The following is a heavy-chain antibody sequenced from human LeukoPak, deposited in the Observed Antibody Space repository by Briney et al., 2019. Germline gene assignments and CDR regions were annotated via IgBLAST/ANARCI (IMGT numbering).Heavy chain of an antibody. D-gene: IGHD2-2*02. CDR2: IYYSGST. V-gene: IGHV4-39*01. CDR1: SGSISSISYY. Sequence: SETLSLTCTVSSGSISSISYYWGWLRQPPGKGLDWIGNIYYSGSTYYNPSLKSRVTISVDTSKDQFSLKLSSVTVADTAVYYCATYSGPAAVPRYFQHWGQGTLVTVSS. J-gene: IGHJ1*01. CDR3: ATYSGPAAVPRYFQH.